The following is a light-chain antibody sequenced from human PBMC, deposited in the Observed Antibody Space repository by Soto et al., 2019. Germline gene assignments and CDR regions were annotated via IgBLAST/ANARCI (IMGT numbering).Light chain of an antibody. CDR3: QQYTSMLS. CDR2: DAS. V-gene: IGKV1-33*01. Sequence: DLQMTQSPSSLSASEGDRVTITCQSSHDVSRNLNWFQQKPGEAPQLLIYDASNLERGVPSRFSGSGSGTDFTLTISSLQPEDVATYYCQQYTSMLSFGGGTEVEIK. J-gene: IGKJ4*01. CDR1: HDVSRN.